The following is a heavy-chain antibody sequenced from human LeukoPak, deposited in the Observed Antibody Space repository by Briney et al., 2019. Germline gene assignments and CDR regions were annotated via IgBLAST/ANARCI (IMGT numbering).Heavy chain of an antibody. D-gene: IGHD4-17*01. J-gene: IGHJ4*02. Sequence: SETLSLTCTVSGYSISSGYYWGWIRQPPGKGLEWIGSIYHSGSTYYNPSLKSRVTISVDTSKNQFSLKLSSVTAADTAMYYCAKEAGVTTPPKWGQGTLVIVSS. CDR3: AKEAGVTTPPK. CDR2: IYHSGST. V-gene: IGHV4-38-2*02. CDR1: GYSISSGYY.